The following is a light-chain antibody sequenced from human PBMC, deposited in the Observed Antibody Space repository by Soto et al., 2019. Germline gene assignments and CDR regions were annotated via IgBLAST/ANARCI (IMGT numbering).Light chain of an antibody. V-gene: IGKV1-39*01. J-gene: IGKJ1*01. CDR1: QNVRIY. CDR3: QQSYSTPAWT. Sequence: DIQMTQSPASLSASVGDTITITCRASQNVRIYLNWYQQRPGKAPNLLIFAASTLHSGVSSRFSGSGSGTDCTLTISSLQPEDSATYFCQQSYSTPAWTFGQGTNVEIK. CDR2: AAS.